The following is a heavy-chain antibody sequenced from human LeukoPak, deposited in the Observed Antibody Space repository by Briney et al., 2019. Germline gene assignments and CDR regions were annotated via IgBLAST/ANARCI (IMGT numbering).Heavy chain of an antibody. CDR2: ILPLMGRI. D-gene: IGHD1-26*01. V-gene: IGHV1-69*04. CDR3: ARDRGKWERGDVFDI. Sequence: GASVKVSCKASGGTFSGYPINWARQAPGQGLEWMGRILPLMGRIKYAQQFQDRVTITADKSTSTVNMELRSLRAEDTAIYYCARDRGKWERGDVFDIWGRGSRVTVSS. J-gene: IGHJ3*02. CDR1: GGTFSGYP.